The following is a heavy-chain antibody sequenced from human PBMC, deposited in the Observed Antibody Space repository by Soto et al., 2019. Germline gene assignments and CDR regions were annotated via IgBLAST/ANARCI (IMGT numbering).Heavy chain of an antibody. V-gene: IGHV2-5*01. Sequence: SGPTLVNPTQTLTLTCTFSGFSLSTSGVGVGWIRQPPGKALEWLALIYWNDDKRYSPSLKSRLTITKDTSKNQVVLTMTNMDPVDTATYYCARALGYCSGGSCHRRWFDPWGQGTLVTVSS. CDR2: IYWNDDK. D-gene: IGHD2-15*01. J-gene: IGHJ5*02. CDR3: ARALGYCSGGSCHRRWFDP. CDR1: GFSLSTSGVG.